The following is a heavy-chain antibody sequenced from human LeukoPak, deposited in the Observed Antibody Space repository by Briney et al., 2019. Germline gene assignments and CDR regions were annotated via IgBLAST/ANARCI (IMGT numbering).Heavy chain of an antibody. CDR1: GFTFSSYS. D-gene: IGHD5-24*01. CDR2: ISSSSSYI. J-gene: IGHJ4*02. V-gene: IGHV3-21*01. CDR3: EGWLQFGGYYFDY. Sequence: GGFLRLSCAASGFTFSSYSMNWVRQAPGKGLEWVSSISSSSSYIYYADSVKGRFTISRDNAKNSLYLQMNSLRAEDTAVYYCEGWLQFGGYYFDYWGQGTLVTVSS.